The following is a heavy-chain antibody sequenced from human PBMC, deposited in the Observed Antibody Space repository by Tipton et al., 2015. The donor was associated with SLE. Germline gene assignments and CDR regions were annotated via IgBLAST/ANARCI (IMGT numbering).Heavy chain of an antibody. J-gene: IGHJ3*01. CDR2: ISSSLSA. V-gene: IGHV4-39*07. CDR3: ARTDDYYDRSGYYHGRALDV. D-gene: IGHD3-22*01. CDR1: GGSVRSDGYF. Sequence: TLSLTCTVSGGSVRSDGYFWGWIRQSPGKGLEWIGSISSSLSAYYNQSLKSRVTISLDTSKDQFSLDLDSVTAADTAVYFCARTDDYYDRSGYYHGRALDVWGQGTKVVVSS.